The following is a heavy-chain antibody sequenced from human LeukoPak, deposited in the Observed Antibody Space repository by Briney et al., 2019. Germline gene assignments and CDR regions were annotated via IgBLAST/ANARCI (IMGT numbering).Heavy chain of an antibody. CDR2: IYYSGST. J-gene: IGHJ6*02. Sequence: PSETLSLTCAVYGESFSGYYWSWIRQPPGKGLGWIGYIYYSGSTNYNPSLKSRVTISVDTSKNQFSLKLSSVTAADTAVYYCARGGQDIVVVPAAIGAYYYYGMDVWGQGTTVTVSS. CDR3: ARGGQDIVVVPAAIGAYYYYGMDV. D-gene: IGHD2-2*01. V-gene: IGHV4-59*08. CDR1: GESFSGYY.